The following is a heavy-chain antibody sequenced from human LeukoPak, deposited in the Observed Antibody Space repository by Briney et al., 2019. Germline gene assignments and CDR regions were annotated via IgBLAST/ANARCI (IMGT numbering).Heavy chain of an antibody. J-gene: IGHJ4*02. Sequence: ASVKVSCKASGYTFTSYDINWVRQATGQGLEWMGWMNPNSGNTGYAQKFQGRVTMTRNTSISTAYMELSSLRSEDTAVYYCAREGTNGLQFDYWGQGTLVTVSS. CDR1: GYTFTSYD. D-gene: IGHD2-8*01. CDR3: AREGTNGLQFDY. CDR2: MNPNSGNT. V-gene: IGHV1-8*01.